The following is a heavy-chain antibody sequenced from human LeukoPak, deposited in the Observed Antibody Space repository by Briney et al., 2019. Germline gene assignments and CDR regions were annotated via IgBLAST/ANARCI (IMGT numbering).Heavy chain of an antibody. CDR2: ISTSSSYI. D-gene: IGHD3-10*01. CDR1: GFTFSSYS. CDR3: ARDTYYGSGIFDY. V-gene: IGHV3-21*01. Sequence: GGSLRLSCAASGFTFSSYSMNWVRQAPGKGLEWVSSISTSSSYINYADSVKGRFTISRDNAKNSLYLQMNSLRAEDTAVYYCARDTYYGSGIFDYWGQGTLVTVSS. J-gene: IGHJ4*02.